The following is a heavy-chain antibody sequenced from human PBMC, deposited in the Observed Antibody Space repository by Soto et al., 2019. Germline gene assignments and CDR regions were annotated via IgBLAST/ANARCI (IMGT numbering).Heavy chain of an antibody. D-gene: IGHD6-6*01. CDR1: GISFSDYW. V-gene: IGHV3-7*01. Sequence: VQLVESGGGLVQPGGSLRLSCADSGISFSDYWMTWVRQAPGKGLEWVASIKQDGSEKSYVDSVEGRFTISRDNAKNSLYLQMDSLRVGDTAVYYCARGGVYSTSSLPRFYYYAMDVWGQGTTVTVSS. CDR3: ARGGVYSTSSLPRFYYYAMDV. J-gene: IGHJ6*02. CDR2: IKQDGSEK.